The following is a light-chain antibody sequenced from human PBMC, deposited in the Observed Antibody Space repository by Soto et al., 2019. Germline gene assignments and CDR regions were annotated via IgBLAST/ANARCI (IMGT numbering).Light chain of an antibody. CDR1: QSVSSSSY. J-gene: IGKJ2*01. V-gene: IGKV3-20*01. CDR3: RQYGSSPSYT. CDR2: GAS. Sequence: EIVLTQSPGTLSLSPGERATLSCRASQSVSSSSYLAWYLQKPGQAPRLLIYGASSRATGIPDRFSGSGSATDFTLTISRLEPEDFAVYYCRQYGSSPSYTFGQGTKLEIK.